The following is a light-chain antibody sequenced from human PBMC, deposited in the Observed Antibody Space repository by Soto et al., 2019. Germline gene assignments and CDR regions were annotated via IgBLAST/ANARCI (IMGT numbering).Light chain of an antibody. V-gene: IGKV1-39*01. J-gene: IGKJ2*01. CDR2: AAS. CDR1: QSISSY. Sequence: SSLSAXVGAXYNIXXWASQSISSYLNWYEQKPGKAHKLLIYAASSLQSGVASRSSGSRSGTDFTLTISSLQPEDFATYYCHQSYSRPYTLSQAT. CDR3: HQSYSRPYT.